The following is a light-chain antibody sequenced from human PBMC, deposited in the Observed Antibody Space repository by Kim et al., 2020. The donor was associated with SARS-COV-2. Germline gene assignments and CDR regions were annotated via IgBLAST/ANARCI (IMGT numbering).Light chain of an antibody. J-gene: IGLJ1*01. CDR1: SSDVGGYNY. V-gene: IGLV2-8*01. CDR2: EVS. Sequence: GQSVTSSCTGTSSDVGGYNYVSWYQQHPGKAPKLMLYEVSKRPSGVPDRFSGSKSGNTASRTVSGLQAEDEADYYCSSYAGSNNRVFGTGTKVTVL. CDR3: SSYAGSNNRV.